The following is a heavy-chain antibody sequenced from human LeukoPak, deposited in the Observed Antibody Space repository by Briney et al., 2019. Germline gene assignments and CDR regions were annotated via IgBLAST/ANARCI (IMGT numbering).Heavy chain of an antibody. CDR3: AINYYDSSGYYENVDY. D-gene: IGHD3-22*01. CDR1: GFTVSSNY. Sequence: GGPLRLSCAASGFTVSSNYMSWVRQAPGKGLEWVSVIYSGGSTYYADSVKGRFTISRDNSKNTLYLQMNSLRAEDTAVYYCAINYYDSSGYYENVDYWGQGTLVTVSS. CDR2: IYSGGST. V-gene: IGHV3-66*01. J-gene: IGHJ4*02.